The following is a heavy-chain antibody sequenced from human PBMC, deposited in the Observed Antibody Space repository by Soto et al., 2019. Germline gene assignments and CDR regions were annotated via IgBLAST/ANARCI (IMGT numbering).Heavy chain of an antibody. CDR3: AKGRGGSGSLTPRVDF. J-gene: IGHJ4*02. D-gene: IGHD3-10*01. V-gene: IGHV3-23*01. CDR1: GFTFNNYA. CDR2: ISGGGDTT. Sequence: EVQLLESGGGWVQPGGSLRLSGAASGFTFNNYAMTWVRQAPGKGLEWVSAISGGGDTTSYADSVKGRFTVSRDGSKNTLYLQMSSLRAEDTALYYCAKGRGGSGSLTPRVDFWGQGTLVTVSS.